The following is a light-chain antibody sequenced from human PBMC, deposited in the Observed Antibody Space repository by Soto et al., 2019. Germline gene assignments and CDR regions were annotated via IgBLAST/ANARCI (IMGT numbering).Light chain of an antibody. V-gene: IGLV2-14*03. CDR3: TSWTTSTTMI. Sequence: QSVLTQPASVSGSPGQSITISCTGTRIDIGAYNFVSWYQQHPGEVPKLILYDVNVRPSGVSNRFSGSKSGNTASLTISGLQAEDEADYYCTSWTTSTTMIFGGGTKLTVL. CDR1: RIDIGAYNF. CDR2: DVN. J-gene: IGLJ2*01.